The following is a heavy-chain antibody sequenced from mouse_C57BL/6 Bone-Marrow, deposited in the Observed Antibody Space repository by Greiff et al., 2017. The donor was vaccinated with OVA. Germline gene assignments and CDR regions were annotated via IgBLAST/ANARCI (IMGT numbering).Heavy chain of an antibody. J-gene: IGHJ2*01. Sequence: KQRPGQGLEWIGRIHPSDSDTNYNQKFKGKATLTVDKSSSTAYMQLSSLTSEDSAVYYCAILGLRPPRWGQGTTLTVSS. CDR2: IHPSDSDT. V-gene: IGHV1-74*01. CDR3: AILGLRPPR. D-gene: IGHD3-2*02.